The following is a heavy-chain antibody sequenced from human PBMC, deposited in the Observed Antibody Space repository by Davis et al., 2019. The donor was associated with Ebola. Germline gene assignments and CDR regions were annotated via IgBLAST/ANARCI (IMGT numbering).Heavy chain of an antibody. V-gene: IGHV3-30-3*01. CDR2: ISYDGSNK. Sequence: GGSLRLSCAASGFTFSSYWMSWVRQAPGKGLEWVAVISYDGSNKYYADSVKGRFTISRDNSKNTLYLQMNSLRAEDTAVYYCARVNTDIVVVVAAMDVWGQGTTVTVSS. CDR3: ARVNTDIVVVVAAMDV. CDR1: GFTFSSYW. D-gene: IGHD2-15*01. J-gene: IGHJ6*02.